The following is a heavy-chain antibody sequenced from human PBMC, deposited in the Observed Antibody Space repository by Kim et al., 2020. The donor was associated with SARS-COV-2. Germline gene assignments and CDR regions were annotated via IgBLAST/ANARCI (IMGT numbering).Heavy chain of an antibody. CDR2: ISTYDGDT. CDR3: ARDRGSRPDTFDI. V-gene: IGHV1-18*01. D-gene: IGHD3-10*01. J-gene: IGHJ3*02. Sequence: ASVKVSCKASGYSFTTYGISWVRQAPGQGLEWIGWISTYDGDTNYAQDVHGRVAMTRDTFTSTAYMELRSLRSDDTAVYYCARDRGSRPDTFDIWGQGTM. CDR1: GYSFTTYG.